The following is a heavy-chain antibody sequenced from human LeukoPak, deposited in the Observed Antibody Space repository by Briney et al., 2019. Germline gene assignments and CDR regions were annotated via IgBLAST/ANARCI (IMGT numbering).Heavy chain of an antibody. V-gene: IGHV4-31*03. CDR3: ARGDFNLRRNELYFDY. CDR2: IYYSGST. J-gene: IGHJ4*02. D-gene: IGHD1-26*01. Sequence: SENLSLTCTVSGGSISSGGYYWSWIRQHPGKGLEWIGYIYYSGSTYYNPSLKSRVTISVDTSKNQFSLKLSSVTAADTAVYYCARGDFNLRRNELYFDYWGQGTLVTVSS. CDR1: GGSISSGGYY.